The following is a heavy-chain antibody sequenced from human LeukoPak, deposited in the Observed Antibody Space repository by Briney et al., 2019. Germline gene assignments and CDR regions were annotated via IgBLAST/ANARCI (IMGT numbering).Heavy chain of an antibody. J-gene: IGHJ3*01. CDR3: ARDTYYYDSSGYYAAFDV. Sequence: ASVKVSCKASGYTFTSYGISWVRQAPGQGLEWMGWIGAYNGNTNYAQKLQGRVTMTTDTSTSTAYMELRSLRSDDTAVYYCARDTYYYDSSGYYAAFDVWGQGTMVTVSS. V-gene: IGHV1-18*01. CDR2: IGAYNGNT. D-gene: IGHD3-22*01. CDR1: GYTFTSYG.